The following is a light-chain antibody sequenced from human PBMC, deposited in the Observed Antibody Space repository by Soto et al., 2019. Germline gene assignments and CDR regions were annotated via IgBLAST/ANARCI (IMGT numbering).Light chain of an antibody. Sequence: QSALTQPPSPSGPLGRQVTISATEPSMDVGGYKYVSWYQQHPAKAPNLMIFEVNKRPSGVPDRFSGSKSGNTASLTVSGLQAEDEADYYCSSYAGINNLGVFGTGTKLTVL. CDR3: SSYAGINNLGV. CDR2: EVN. CDR1: SMDVGGYKY. V-gene: IGLV2-8*01. J-gene: IGLJ1*01.